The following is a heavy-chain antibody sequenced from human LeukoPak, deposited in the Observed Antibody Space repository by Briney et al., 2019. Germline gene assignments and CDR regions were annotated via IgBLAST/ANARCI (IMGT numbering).Heavy chain of an antibody. CDR1: GGTFSSYA. J-gene: IGHJ5*02. V-gene: IGHV1-69*05. D-gene: IGHD5-12*01. Sequence: ASVKVSCKASGGTFSSYAISWVRQAPGQGLEWMGGIIPMFGTANYAQKFQGRVTITTDESTSTPYMELSSLRSEDTAVYYCARGSGYSGYRGDWFDPWGQGTLVTVSS. CDR2: IIPMFGTA. CDR3: ARGSGYSGYRGDWFDP.